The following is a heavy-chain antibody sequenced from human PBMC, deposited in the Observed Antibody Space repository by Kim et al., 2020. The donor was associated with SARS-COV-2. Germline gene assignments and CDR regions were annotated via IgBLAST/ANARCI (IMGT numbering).Heavy chain of an antibody. Sequence: GRFTISRDNSKNTLYLQMNSLRAEDTAVYYCAKELGYCSSTSCFYGMDVWGQGTTVTVSS. J-gene: IGHJ6*02. CDR3: AKELGYCSSTSCFYGMDV. V-gene: IGHV3-33*06. D-gene: IGHD2-2*01.